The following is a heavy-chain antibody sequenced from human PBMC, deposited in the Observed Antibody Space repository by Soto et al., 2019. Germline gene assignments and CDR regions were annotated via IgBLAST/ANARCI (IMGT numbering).Heavy chain of an antibody. D-gene: IGHD3-3*01. CDR2: MNTNSGKT. Sequence: ASVKVTCKASGYTLTSYDINWVRQATGQGLEWMGWMNTNSGKTGYAQKFQGRVTMTRNTSISTAYMELSSLRSEDTAVYYCARRPMSGNGFDPWGQGTLVTVSS. CDR1: GYTLTSYD. J-gene: IGHJ5*02. V-gene: IGHV1-8*01. CDR3: ARRPMSGNGFDP.